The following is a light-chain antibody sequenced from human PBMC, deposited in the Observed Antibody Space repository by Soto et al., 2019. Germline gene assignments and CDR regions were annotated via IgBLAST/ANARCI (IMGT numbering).Light chain of an antibody. Sequence: EIVLTQSPDTMSFSTGERATLSCRASQSVRRSLAWYQQNSGQAPRLLIYHASNRASGIPARFSGSGSGTEFPLTIPSLAPADVAVSYCQHRSNGPPEVTFGPGTNVYLK. V-gene: IGKV3-11*01. CDR2: HAS. CDR3: QHRSNGPPEVT. J-gene: IGKJ3*01. CDR1: QSVRRS.